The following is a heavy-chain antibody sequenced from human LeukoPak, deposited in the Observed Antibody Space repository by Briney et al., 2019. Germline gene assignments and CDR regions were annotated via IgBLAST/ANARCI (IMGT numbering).Heavy chain of an antibody. CDR3: AELGITMIGGV. D-gene: IGHD3-10*02. Sequence: GGSLRLSCAASGFIFSSYCMNWVRQAPGKGLEWVSSISTSSSYIYYADSVKGRFTISRDNAKNSLYLQMNSLRGEDTAVYYCAELGITMIGGVWGKGTTVTISS. V-gene: IGHV3-21*01. J-gene: IGHJ6*04. CDR1: GFIFSSYC. CDR2: ISTSSSYI.